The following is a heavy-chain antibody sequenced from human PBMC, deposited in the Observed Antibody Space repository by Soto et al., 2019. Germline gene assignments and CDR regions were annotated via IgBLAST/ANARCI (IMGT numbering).Heavy chain of an antibody. D-gene: IGHD6-6*01. V-gene: IGHV1-69*04. Sequence: GASVKVSCKASGGTFSSYTISWVRQAPGQGLEWMGRIIPILGIANYAQKFQGRVTITADKSTSTAYMELSSLRSEDTAVYYCARDNEYSSSPPCYWGRRTLVPVSS. CDR2: IIPILGIA. CDR1: GGTFSSYT. CDR3: ARDNEYSSSPPCY. J-gene: IGHJ4*02.